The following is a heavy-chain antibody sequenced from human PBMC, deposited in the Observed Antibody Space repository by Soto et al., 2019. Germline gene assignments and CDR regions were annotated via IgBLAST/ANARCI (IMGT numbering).Heavy chain of an antibody. CDR3: ARIANYYGSGSYYSPFDY. D-gene: IGHD3-10*01. J-gene: IGHJ4*02. CDR2: IDYSGST. CDR1: GGSISSGGYY. V-gene: IGHV4-31*03. Sequence: QVQLQESGPGLVKPSQTLSLTCTVSGGSISSGGYYWSWIRQHPGKGLEWIGYIDYSGSTYYNPSLKGRVTMSVDTSKNQFSLKLSSVTAADTAVYYCARIANYYGSGSYYSPFDYWGQGTLVTVSS.